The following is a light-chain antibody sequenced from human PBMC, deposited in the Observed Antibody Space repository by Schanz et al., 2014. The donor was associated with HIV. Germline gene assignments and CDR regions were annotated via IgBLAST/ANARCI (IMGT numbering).Light chain of an antibody. V-gene: IGLV2-14*03. Sequence: QSALTQPPSASGSPGQSVTISCTGTSSDVGADNSVSWYQQHPGRAPRLLVYDVTYRPSGVSNRFSGSKSGNTASLTISGLQPEDEGDYYCSTYTTSNTWVFGGGTKLTVL. CDR3: STYTTSNTWV. CDR1: SSDVGADNS. J-gene: IGLJ3*02. CDR2: DVT.